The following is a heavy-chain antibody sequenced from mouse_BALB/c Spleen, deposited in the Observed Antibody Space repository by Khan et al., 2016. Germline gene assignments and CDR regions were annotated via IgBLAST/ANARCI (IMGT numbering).Heavy chain of an antibody. CDR3: ARRDYFDY. J-gene: IGHJ2*01. CDR1: GYTFTDYS. V-gene: IGHV9-2-1*01. Sequence: QIQLVQSGPELKKPGETVKISCKASGYTFTDYSMHWVKQAPGKGLKWMGWINTETGEPTYADDFKGRFAFSLETSASTAYLQINNLKNEDTATYFCARRDYFDYCGQGTTLPVSS. CDR2: INTETGEP.